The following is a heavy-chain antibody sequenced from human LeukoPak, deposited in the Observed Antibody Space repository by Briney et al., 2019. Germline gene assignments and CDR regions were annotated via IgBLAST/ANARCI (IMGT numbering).Heavy chain of an antibody. J-gene: IGHJ4*02. V-gene: IGHV3-23*01. CDR3: AKDSEGLYPRVSDY. Sequence: GGSLRLSCAASGFTFSSCAMSWVRQAPGKGLEWVSAISGSGGTTYYADSVKGRFTISRDNSKNTLYLQMNSLRAEDTAVYYCAKDSEGLYPRVSDYWGQGTLVTVSS. CDR2: ISGSGGTT. CDR1: GFTFSSCA. D-gene: IGHD2-8*01.